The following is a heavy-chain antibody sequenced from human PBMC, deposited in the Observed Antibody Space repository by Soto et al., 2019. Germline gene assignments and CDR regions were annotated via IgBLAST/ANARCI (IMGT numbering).Heavy chain of an antibody. CDR2: ISHDGSEK. V-gene: IGHV3-30*18. CDR1: GFTFSSYA. Sequence: QVQLVESGGGVVQHGMALRLSCAVSGFTFSSYAMHWVRQAPGKGLEWVALISHDGSEKYYADYVKGRFYISRDNSKNTLSMQMNSQRAEDTTGYYCAKSYNTGWYVHYAFWGQGKLVNVSS. D-gene: IGHD6-19*01. CDR3: AKSYNTGWYVHYAF. J-gene: IGHJ4*02.